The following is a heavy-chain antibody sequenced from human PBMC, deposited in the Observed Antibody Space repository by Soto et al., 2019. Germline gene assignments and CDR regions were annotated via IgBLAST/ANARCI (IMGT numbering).Heavy chain of an antibody. V-gene: IGHV3-23*01. CDR1: GFTFSSYA. CDR3: AKAGFGELTRPEGEDYYYYGMDV. D-gene: IGHD3-10*01. J-gene: IGHJ6*02. CDR2: ISGSGGST. Sequence: PGGSLRLSCAASGFTFSSYAMSWVRQAPGKGLEWVSAISGSGGSTYYADSVKGRFTISRDNSKNTLYLQMNSLRAEDTAVYYCAKAGFGELTRPEGEDYYYYGMDVWGQGTTVTVSS.